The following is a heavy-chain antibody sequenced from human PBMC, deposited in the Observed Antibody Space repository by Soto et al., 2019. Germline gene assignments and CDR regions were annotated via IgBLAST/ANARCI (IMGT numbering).Heavy chain of an antibody. CDR1: GGSISSYY. V-gene: IGHV4-59*01. J-gene: IGHJ4*02. CDR3: ARSIVVPAAVFDY. CDR2: IYYSGST. Sequence: ETLSLTCTVSGGSISSYYWSWIRQPPGKGLEWIGYIYYSGSTNYNPSLKSRVTISVDTSKNQFSLKLSSVTAADTAVYYCARSIVVPAAVFDYWGQGTLVTVSS. D-gene: IGHD2-2*01.